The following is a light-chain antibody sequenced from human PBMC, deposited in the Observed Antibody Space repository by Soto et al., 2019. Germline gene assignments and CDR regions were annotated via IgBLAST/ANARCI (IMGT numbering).Light chain of an antibody. CDR3: QQSSNWPTECT. J-gene: IGKJ2*02. CDR1: QSVSSS. CDR2: DAS. Sequence: EIVLTQSPGTLSLSPGERATLSCRASQSVSSSFTWYQQKPGQAPRLLIYDASNRATGIPARFSGSGSGTDFTLTISSLEPEDFAVYYCQQSSNWPTECTFGQGTKLEIK. V-gene: IGKV3-11*01.